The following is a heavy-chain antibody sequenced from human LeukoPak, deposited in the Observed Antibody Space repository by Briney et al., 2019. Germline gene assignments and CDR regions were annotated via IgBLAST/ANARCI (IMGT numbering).Heavy chain of an antibody. CDR1: GASVRSHY. J-gene: IGHJ4*02. V-gene: IGHV4-59*08. CDR3: ATTGATSPSYADWFNIEN. D-gene: IGHD3-9*01. CDR2: VYYSGGT. Sequence: PSVTLSLTCTVSGASVRSHYCNWVRQSPEKGLEWIGYVYYSGGTNYNPSLKSAVTISLDTSKNQFSLKLTSVTAEDTAVYYCATTGATSPSYADWFNIENGGQGILVTVSS.